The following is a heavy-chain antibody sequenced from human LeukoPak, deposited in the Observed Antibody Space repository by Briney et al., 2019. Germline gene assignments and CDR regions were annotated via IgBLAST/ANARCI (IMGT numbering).Heavy chain of an antibody. J-gene: IGHJ6*04. Sequence: GGSLRLSCAASGFTFSRDWMHWVRQAPGKGLVWASVISPDGSNILYADSVKGRFTISRDNAKNSLYLQMNSLRAEDTAVCYCAELGITMIGGVWGKGTTVTVSS. CDR3: AELGITMIGGV. CDR2: ISPDGSNI. D-gene: IGHD3-10*02. V-gene: IGHV3-74*01. CDR1: GFTFSRDW.